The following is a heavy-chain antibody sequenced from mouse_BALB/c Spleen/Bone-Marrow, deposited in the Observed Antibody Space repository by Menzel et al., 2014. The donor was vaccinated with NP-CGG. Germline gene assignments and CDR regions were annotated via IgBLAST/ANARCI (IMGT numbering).Heavy chain of an antibody. D-gene: IGHD2-2*01. J-gene: IGHJ2*01. CDR2: IRNKANGYTT. CDR1: GFTFTDYY. V-gene: IGHV7-3*02. CDR3: ARDGYDDY. Sequence: DVQLQESGGGLVQPGGSLRLSCATSGFTFTDYYMSWVRQPPGKALEWLGFIRNKANGYTTEYSASVKGRFTISRDNPQSILYLQMNTLRAEDSATYYCARDGYDDYWGQGTTLTVSS.